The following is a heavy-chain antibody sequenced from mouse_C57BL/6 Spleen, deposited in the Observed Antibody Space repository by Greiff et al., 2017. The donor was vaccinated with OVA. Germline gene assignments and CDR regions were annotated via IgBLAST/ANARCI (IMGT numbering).Heavy chain of an antibody. CDR1: GFSLTSYG. J-gene: IGHJ2*01. V-gene: IGHV2-2*01. CDR2: IWSGGST. CDR3: ARGDTTVVYFDY. Sequence: QVQLQQSGPGLVQPSQSLSITCTVSGFSLTSYGVHWVRQSPGKGLEWLGVIWSGGSTDYNAAFISRLSISKDNSKSQVFFKMNSLQADDTAIYYCARGDTTVVYFDYWGQGTTLTVSS. D-gene: IGHD1-1*01.